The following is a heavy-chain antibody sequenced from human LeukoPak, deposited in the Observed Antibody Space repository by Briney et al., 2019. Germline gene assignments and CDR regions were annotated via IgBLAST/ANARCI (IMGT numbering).Heavy chain of an antibody. Sequence: PSETLSLTCTVSGGSISSSSYYWGWIRQPPGKGLEWIGSIYYSGSTYYNPSLKSRVTISVDTSKNQFSLKLSSVTAADTAVYYCARATPGYYYYYMDVWGKGTTVTISS. CDR1: GGSISSSSYY. J-gene: IGHJ6*03. CDR3: ARATPGYYYYYMDV. CDR2: IYYSGST. V-gene: IGHV4-39*07.